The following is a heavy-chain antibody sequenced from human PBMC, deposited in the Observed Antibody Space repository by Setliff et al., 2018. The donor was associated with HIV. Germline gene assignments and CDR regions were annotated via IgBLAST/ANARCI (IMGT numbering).Heavy chain of an antibody. V-gene: IGHV5-51*01. J-gene: IGHJ4*02. CDR1: GYSFPSYW. D-gene: IGHD5-18*01. CDR3: ARQPRGYSYGDGVYLDY. CDR2: FYPGDSDV. Sequence: GESLKISCKGSGYSFPSYWIGWVRQMPGKGLEWLGIFYPGDSDVRYSPSFQGQVTFSADKSISTAYLHWSSLQASDTATYYCARQPRGYSYGDGVYLDYWGQGTQVTVSS.